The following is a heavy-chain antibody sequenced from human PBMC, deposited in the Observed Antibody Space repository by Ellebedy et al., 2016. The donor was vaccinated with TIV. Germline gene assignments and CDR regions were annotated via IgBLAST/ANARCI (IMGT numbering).Heavy chain of an antibody. Sequence: GGSLRLXCSASGFTFNTPAMYWVREAPGKGLEYVSAISSNGDSTYYAESVKGRFTISRDNAKNTLYLQMSSLRAEDTAVYYCVRLSYDILTGYSPHWGQGTLVTVSS. J-gene: IGHJ4*02. CDR2: ISSNGDST. CDR3: VRLSYDILTGYSPH. CDR1: GFTFNTPA. D-gene: IGHD3-9*01. V-gene: IGHV3-64D*06.